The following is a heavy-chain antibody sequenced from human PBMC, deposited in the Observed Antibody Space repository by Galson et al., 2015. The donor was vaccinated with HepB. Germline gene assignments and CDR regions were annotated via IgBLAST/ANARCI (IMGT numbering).Heavy chain of an antibody. CDR2: ISGSGGST. CDR1: GFTFSSYA. V-gene: IGHV3-23*01. Sequence: SLRLSXAXSGFTFSSYAMSWVRQAPGKGLEWVSAISGSGGSTYYADSVKGRFTISRDNSKNTLCLQMNSLRAEDTAVYYCAKEGGYSYGLGCFDPWGQGTLVTVSS. J-gene: IGHJ5*02. D-gene: IGHD5-18*01. CDR3: AKEGGYSYGLGCFDP.